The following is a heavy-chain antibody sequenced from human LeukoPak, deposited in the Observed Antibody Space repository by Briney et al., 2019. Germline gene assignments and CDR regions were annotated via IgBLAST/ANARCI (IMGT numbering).Heavy chain of an antibody. CDR3: AREGGTTVTTSNWYFDL. V-gene: IGHV6-1*01. D-gene: IGHD4-17*01. CDR2: TYYRSKWYN. J-gene: IGHJ2*01. Sequence: SQTLSLTCAISGDSVSSNSAAWNRIRQSPSRGLEWLGRTYYRSKWYNDYAVSVKSRITINPDTSKNQFSLQLNSVTPEDTAVYYCAREGGTTVTTSNWYFDLWGRGTLVTVSS. CDR1: GDSVSSNSAA.